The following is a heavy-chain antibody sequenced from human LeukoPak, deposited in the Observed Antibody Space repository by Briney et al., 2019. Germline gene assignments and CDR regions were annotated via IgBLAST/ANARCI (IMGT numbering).Heavy chain of an antibody. CDR1: GGSISSSSYY. Sequence: SETLSLTCTVSGGSISSSSYYWGWIRQPPGKGLEWIGSIYYSGSTYYNPSLKSRVTISVDTSKNQFSLKLSSVTAADTAVYYCARDKGTMPFDIWGQGTMVTVSS. V-gene: IGHV4-39*07. D-gene: IGHD4/OR15-4a*01. CDR3: ARDKGTMPFDI. CDR2: IYYSGST. J-gene: IGHJ3*02.